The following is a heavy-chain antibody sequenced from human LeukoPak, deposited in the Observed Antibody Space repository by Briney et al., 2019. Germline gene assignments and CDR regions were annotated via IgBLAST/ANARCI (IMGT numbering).Heavy chain of an antibody. CDR3: ARGRVVTPPLFGFADYYYYMDV. D-gene: IGHD3-3*01. CDR2: IIPIFETT. CDR1: GGTFSSYV. V-gene: IGHV1-69*13. Sequence: ASVKVSCKASGGTFSSYVISWVRQGPGQGLEWMGGIIPIFETTNYEQTFQGRGTISADESTSNAYLELRSLISGATAVYYCARGRVVTPPLFGFADYYYYMDVWGKGTTVTVSS. J-gene: IGHJ6*03.